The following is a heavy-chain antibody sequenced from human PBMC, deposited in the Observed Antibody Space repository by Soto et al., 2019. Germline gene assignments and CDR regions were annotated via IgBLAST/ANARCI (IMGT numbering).Heavy chain of an antibody. D-gene: IGHD5-18*01. Sequence: SETLSLTCTVSGGSISSYYWSWIRQPPGKGLEWIGYIYSSGSTHYNPSLQSRVTISADTSKNQVSLKVRSVTAADTAVYYCARDHPHSYGVYYFDYWGQGTPVTVPQ. J-gene: IGHJ4*02. V-gene: IGHV4-59*01. CDR1: GGSISSYY. CDR3: ARDHPHSYGVYYFDY. CDR2: IYSSGST.